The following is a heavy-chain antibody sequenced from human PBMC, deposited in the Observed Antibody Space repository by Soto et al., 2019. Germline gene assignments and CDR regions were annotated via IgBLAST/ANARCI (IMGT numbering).Heavy chain of an antibody. CDR1: GYTFTGYA. CDR3: ARAVAVAADFDY. J-gene: IGHJ4*02. CDR2: INDGNGNT. D-gene: IGHD6-19*01. Sequence: QVQVVQSGAEEKKPGASVKVSCTASGYTFTGYAMHLVRQAPGQRLEWMGWINDGNGNTKYSQKFQGRVTITRDTSARTAYMERSSLRSEDTAVYYCARAVAVAADFDYWGQGTLVTVSS. V-gene: IGHV1-3*05.